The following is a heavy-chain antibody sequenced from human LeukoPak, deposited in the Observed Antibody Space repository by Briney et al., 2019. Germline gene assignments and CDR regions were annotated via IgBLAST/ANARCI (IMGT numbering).Heavy chain of an antibody. V-gene: IGHV1-46*01. CDR2: INPSGGST. J-gene: IGHJ6*03. CDR3: AGRSGQLVEEDYYYYMDV. CDR1: GYTFTNYY. Sequence: ASVKVSCKASGYTFTNYYIHWLRQAPGQGLEWMGLINPSGGSTSYAQKFQGRVTMTRDTSTSTVYMELSSLRSEDTAVYYCAGRSGQLVEEDYYYYMDVWGKGTTVTVSS. D-gene: IGHD6-6*01.